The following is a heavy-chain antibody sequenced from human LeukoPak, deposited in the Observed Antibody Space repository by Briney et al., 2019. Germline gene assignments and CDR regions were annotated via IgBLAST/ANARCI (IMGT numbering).Heavy chain of an antibody. CDR1: GFTFSSYG. V-gene: IGHV3-23*01. CDR2: INSGDGT. J-gene: IGHJ4*02. Sequence: GGSLRLSCAASGFTFSSYGMSWVRQAPGKGLEWVSSINSGDGTYYADSVRGRFTISRDKSRNTLYLQINSLRADDTAVYYCAKRRPYVFDYWGRGTLVTVSS. D-gene: IGHD3-16*01. CDR3: AKRRPYVFDY.